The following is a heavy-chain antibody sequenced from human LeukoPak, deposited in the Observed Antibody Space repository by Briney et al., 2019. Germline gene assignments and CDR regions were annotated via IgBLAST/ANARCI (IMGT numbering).Heavy chain of an antibody. V-gene: IGHV4-39*07. D-gene: IGHD2-15*01. J-gene: IGHJ6*03. CDR2: IHYSGGT. Sequence: PSETLSLTCTVSGGSISSSSYYWAWIRQPPGKGLEWIGSIHYSGGTHYNPSLQSRVTISIDTSKNQFSLKLRFVTAADTAVYYCARVRCSGGSCPYYYYHYYMDVWGKGTTVTVSS. CDR1: GGSISSSSYY. CDR3: ARVRCSGGSCPYYYYHYYMDV.